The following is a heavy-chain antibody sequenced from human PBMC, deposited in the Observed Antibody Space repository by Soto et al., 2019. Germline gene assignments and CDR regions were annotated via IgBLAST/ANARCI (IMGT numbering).Heavy chain of an antibody. J-gene: IGHJ4*02. CDR1: GYPFTSYG. V-gene: IGHV1-18*01. D-gene: IGHD6-19*01. CDR3: ARDRLIAVTGLLHY. CDR2: ISAYNGKT. Sequence: QVQLVQSGAEVKKPGASVKVSCKTSGYPFTSYGINWVRQAPGQGPEWMGWISAYNGKTSYTQKFQGRATMTTDTPTSTAYMELRSLRSDATAVYYCARDRLIAVTGLLHYWGQGTLVTVSS.